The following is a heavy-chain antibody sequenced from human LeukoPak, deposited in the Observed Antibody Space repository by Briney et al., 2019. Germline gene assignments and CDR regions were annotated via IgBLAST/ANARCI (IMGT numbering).Heavy chain of an antibody. CDR1: GFTFSSYE. V-gene: IGHV3-48*03. Sequence: GGSLRLSCAASGFTFSSYEMNWVRQAPGKGLEWVSYISSSGSTIYYADSVKGRFTIFRDNATNTLHLQMNSLRAEDTAVYYCATVTPVGILTGYYDYWGQGTLVTVSS. CDR2: ISSSGSTI. D-gene: IGHD3-9*01. CDR3: ATVTPVGILTGYYDY. J-gene: IGHJ4*02.